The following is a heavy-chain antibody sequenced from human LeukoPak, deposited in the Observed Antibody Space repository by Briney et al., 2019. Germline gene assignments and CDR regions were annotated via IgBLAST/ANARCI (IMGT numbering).Heavy chain of an antibody. J-gene: IGHJ4*02. CDR1: GFTFSSYW. CDR3: TRDLMIRGQTGY. CDR2: INTDGSST. D-gene: IGHD3-10*01. Sequence: GGSLRLSCAASGFTFSSYWMHWVRQAPGKGLVWVSRINTDGSSTTYADSVKGRFTMSRDNAKNMVYLQMNSLRVEDTAVYYCTRDLMIRGQTGYWGQGTLVTVSS. V-gene: IGHV3-74*01.